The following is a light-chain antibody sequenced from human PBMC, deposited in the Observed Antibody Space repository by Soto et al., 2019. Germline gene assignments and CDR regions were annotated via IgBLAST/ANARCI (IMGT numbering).Light chain of an antibody. CDR1: ETVATN. CDR3: QQYFEWPPMT. V-gene: IGKV3-15*01. J-gene: IGKJ1*01. CDR2: GAS. Sequence: EVVLTQSPATLSVSPGERATLSCWASETVATNLAWYQQKPGQAPRLLISGASTRAAGTSDRFRGSGSGTEFTLTISSLRSEDSAIYYCQQYFEWPPMTFGQGTKVDIK.